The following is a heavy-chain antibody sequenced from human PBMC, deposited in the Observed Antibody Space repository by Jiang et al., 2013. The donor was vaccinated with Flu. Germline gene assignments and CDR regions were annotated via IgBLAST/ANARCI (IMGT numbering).Heavy chain of an antibody. CDR1: GGSISSSNYY. D-gene: IGHD6-13*01. V-gene: IGHV4-39*01. CDR2: FYYSGST. J-gene: IGHJ4*02. CDR3: ARRLRATAGIYYFDY. Sequence: PGLVKPSETLSLTCTVSGGSISSSNYYWTWIRQPPGKGLEWIGSFYYSGSTYSNPSLKSRVTISVDTSKNQFSLKVSSVTAADTAVYYCARRLRATAGIYYFDYWGQGTLVTVSS.